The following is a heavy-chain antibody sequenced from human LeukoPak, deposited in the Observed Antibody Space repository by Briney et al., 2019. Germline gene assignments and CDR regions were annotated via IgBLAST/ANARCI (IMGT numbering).Heavy chain of an antibody. CDR2: INPNSGGT. V-gene: IGHV1-2*04. CDR3: ARTQYYYGSRDAFDI. J-gene: IGHJ3*02. CDR1: GYTFTGYY. D-gene: IGHD3-10*01. Sequence: GASVKVSCKASGYTFTGYYMHWVRQAPGQGLEWMGWINPNSGGTNYAQKFQGWVTMTRDTSISTAYMELSRLRSDDTAVYYCARTQYYYGSRDAFDIWGQGTMVTVS.